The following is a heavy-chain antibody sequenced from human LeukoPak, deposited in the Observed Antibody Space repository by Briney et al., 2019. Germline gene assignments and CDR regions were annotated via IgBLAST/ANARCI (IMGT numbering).Heavy chain of an antibody. D-gene: IGHD3-22*01. CDR2: ISSSSSTI. V-gene: IGHV3-48*01. Sequence: GGSLRLSCAASGFTFSSYNMNWVRQAPGKGLEWVSYISSSSSTIYYADSVKGRFTISRDNAKNSLYLQMNSLRAEDTAVYYWARDYYNSGVYYQGGYWGQEPLVTVSS. J-gene: IGHJ4*02. CDR3: ARDYYNSGVYYQGGY. CDR1: GFTFSSYN.